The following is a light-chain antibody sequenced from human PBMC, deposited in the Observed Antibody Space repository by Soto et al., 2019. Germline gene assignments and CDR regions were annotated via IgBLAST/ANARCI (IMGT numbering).Light chain of an antibody. CDR2: SNY. Sequence: QSVLTQPPSASGTPGQRLTISCSGSSSNIGSKTVNWYQQLLGTAPKLLIYSNYQRPSGVPDRFSGSKSGTSASLAISGLQSEDEADYYCSAWDASLNGYVFGTGTKLTVL. V-gene: IGLV1-44*01. CDR1: SSNIGSKT. CDR3: SAWDASLNGYV. J-gene: IGLJ1*01.